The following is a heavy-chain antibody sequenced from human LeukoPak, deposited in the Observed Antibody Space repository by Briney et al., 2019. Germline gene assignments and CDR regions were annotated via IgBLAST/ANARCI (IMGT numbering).Heavy chain of an antibody. V-gene: IGHV3-30*18. Sequence: GGSLRLSCAASGFTLSSYGMHWVRQAPGKGLEWVAVISYDGSNKYYADSVKGRFTISRDNSKNTLYLQMNSLRAEDTAVYYCAKDGYSAYDFDYWGQGTLVTVSS. CDR1: GFTLSSYG. D-gene: IGHD5-12*01. CDR2: ISYDGSNK. J-gene: IGHJ4*02. CDR3: AKDGYSAYDFDY.